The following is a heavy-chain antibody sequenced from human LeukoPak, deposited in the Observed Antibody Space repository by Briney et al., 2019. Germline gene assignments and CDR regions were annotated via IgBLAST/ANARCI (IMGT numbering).Heavy chain of an antibody. CDR2: ISWNSGSI. Sequence: PGGSLRLSCAASGFTFDDYAMHWVRQAPGKGLEWVSGISWNSGSIGYADSVKGRFTISRDNAKNSLYLQKNSLRAEDTALYYCAKDTGYSNYYYGMDVWGQGTTVTVSS. CDR1: GFTFDDYA. V-gene: IGHV3-9*01. J-gene: IGHJ6*02. D-gene: IGHD4-11*01. CDR3: AKDTGYSNYYYGMDV.